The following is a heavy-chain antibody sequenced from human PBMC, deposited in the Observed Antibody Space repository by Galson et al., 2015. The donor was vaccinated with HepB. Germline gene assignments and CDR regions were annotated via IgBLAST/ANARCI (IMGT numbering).Heavy chain of an antibody. CDR2: ISGSGGGT. CDR3: AKTFANDYINYFSAYDY. Sequence: SLRLSCAASGFTFSSYAMSWVRQAPGKGLGWVSAISGSGGGTYYADSVAGRFTISRDSSKNTLFLQMNSLRAEDTAVYYCAKTFANDYINYFSAYDYWGQGTLVTVSS. V-gene: IGHV3-23*01. D-gene: IGHD4-11*01. CDR1: GFTFSSYA. J-gene: IGHJ4*02.